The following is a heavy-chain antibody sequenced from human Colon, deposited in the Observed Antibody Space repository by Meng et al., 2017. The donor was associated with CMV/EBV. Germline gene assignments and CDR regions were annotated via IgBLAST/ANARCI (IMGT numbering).Heavy chain of an antibody. D-gene: IGHD2-8*02. J-gene: IGHJ6*02. CDR1: GFTFNNYG. CDR3: AKWTRVCTGGSCYIYGMDV. CDR2: ISHTGGST. V-gene: IGHV3-23*01. Sequence: GGSLRLSCAASGFTFNNYGMGWVRQAPGKGLEWVSTISHTGGSTYYADSVKGRFTISRDNSQNTLSLQMNSLRADDTAVYFCAKWTRVCTGGSCYIYGMDVWGQGTTVTVSS.